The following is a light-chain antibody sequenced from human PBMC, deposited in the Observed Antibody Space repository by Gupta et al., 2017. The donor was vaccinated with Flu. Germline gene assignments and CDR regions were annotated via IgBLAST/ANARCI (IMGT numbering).Light chain of an antibody. CDR3: QSYDSSLTGSTV. CDR1: SSNIGAGYH. CDR2: ANT. Sequence: QSVLTQPPSVSGAPGQRDTIPCTGSSSNIGAGYHAQWYQQLPGTAPKLLMYANTFRPPGVPDRFSGSQSGTSASLTITGLQAEDEADYYCQSYDSSLTGSTVFGTGTKVTVL. J-gene: IGLJ1*01. V-gene: IGLV1-40*01.